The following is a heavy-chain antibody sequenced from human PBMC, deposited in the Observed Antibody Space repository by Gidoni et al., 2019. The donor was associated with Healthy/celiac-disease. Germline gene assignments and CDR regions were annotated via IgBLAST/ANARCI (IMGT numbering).Heavy chain of an antibody. J-gene: IGHJ4*02. CDR3: ARSTVVTPVNYFDY. V-gene: IGHV3-33*01. Sequence: SSYGMHRVRQAPGKGLEWVAVIWYDGSNKYYADSVKGRFTISRDNSKNTLYLQMNSLRAEDTAVYYCARSTVVTPVNYFDYWGQGTLVTVSS. D-gene: IGHD2-21*02. CDR1: SSYG. CDR2: IWYDGSNK.